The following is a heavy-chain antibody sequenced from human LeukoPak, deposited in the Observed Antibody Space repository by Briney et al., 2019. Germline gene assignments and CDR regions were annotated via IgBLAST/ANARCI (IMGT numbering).Heavy chain of an antibody. CDR3: ARRYFYDSGGYYYYFDY. V-gene: IGHV4-39*01. D-gene: IGHD3-22*01. CDR1: GGSISSSSYY. CDR2: SYYSGST. J-gene: IGHJ4*02. Sequence: SETLSLTCTVSGGSISSSSYYWGWIRQPPGKGLEWIGSSYYSGSTYYNPSLKSRVTISVDTSKNQFSLKLSSETAADTAVYYCARRYFYDSGGYYYYFDYWGQGTLVTVSS.